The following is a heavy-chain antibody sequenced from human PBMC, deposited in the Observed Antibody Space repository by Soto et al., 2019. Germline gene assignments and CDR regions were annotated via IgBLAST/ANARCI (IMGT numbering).Heavy chain of an antibody. CDR1: GFTFSSYA. D-gene: IGHD6-6*01. Sequence: QVQLVESGGGVVQPGRSLGLSCAASGFTFSSYAMHWVRQAPGKGLEWVAVISYDGSNKYYADSVKGRFTISRDNSKNTLYLQMNSLRDEDTAVYYCARGRGSSSSRLDYWGQVTLVTVSS. J-gene: IGHJ4*02. CDR2: ISYDGSNK. CDR3: ARGRGSSSSRLDY. V-gene: IGHV3-30-3*01.